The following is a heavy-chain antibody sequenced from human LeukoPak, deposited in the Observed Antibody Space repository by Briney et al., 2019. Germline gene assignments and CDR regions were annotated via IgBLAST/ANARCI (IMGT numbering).Heavy chain of an antibody. CDR1: GFSLSSSGMG. V-gene: IGHV2-5*02. J-gene: IGHJ4*02. CDR3: AHIQRERPAVRYYFDY. D-gene: IGHD5-24*01. CDR2: IYWDDDK. Sequence: ESGPTLVNPTQTLTLTCTFSGFSLSSSGMGVGWFRQPPGKALEWLALIYWDDDKHYSPSLRNRLTITMDTFKDLVVLTMTNMDPVDTAKYYCAHIQRERPAVRYYFDYWGQGSLVTVSS.